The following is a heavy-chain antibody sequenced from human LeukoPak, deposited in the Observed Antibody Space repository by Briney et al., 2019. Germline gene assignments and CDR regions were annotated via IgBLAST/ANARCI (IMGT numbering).Heavy chain of an antibody. CDR1: GGSFSGYY. D-gene: IGHD6-13*01. CDR2: INHSGST. CDR3: ARRGGIAALARFDP. Sequence: SETLSLTCAVYGGSFSGYYWSWIRQPPGKGLEWIGEINHSGSTNYNPSLKSRVTISVDTSKNQFSLKLSSVTAADTAVYYCARRGGIAALARFDPWGQGTLVTVSS. J-gene: IGHJ5*02. V-gene: IGHV4-34*01.